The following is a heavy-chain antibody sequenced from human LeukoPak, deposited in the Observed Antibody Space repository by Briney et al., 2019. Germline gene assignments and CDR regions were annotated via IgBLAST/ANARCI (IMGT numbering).Heavy chain of an antibody. CDR2: IYTSGST. CDR3: AAQGEWLFDAFDI. J-gene: IGHJ3*02. V-gene: IGHV4-4*07. Sequence: KTSETLSLTCTVSGGPISSYYWSWIRQPAGKGLEWIGRIYTSGSTNYNPSLKSRVTMSVDTSKNQFSLKLSSVTAADTAVYYCAAQGEWLFDAFDIWGQGTMVTVSS. CDR1: GGPISSYY. D-gene: IGHD3-3*01.